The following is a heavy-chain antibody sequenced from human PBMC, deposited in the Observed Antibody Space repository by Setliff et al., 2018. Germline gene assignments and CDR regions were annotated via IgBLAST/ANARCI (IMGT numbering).Heavy chain of an antibody. CDR1: GGTFSSYG. J-gene: IGHJ6*03. Sequence: SVKVSCKASGGTFSSYGISWVRQAPGQGLEWMGGIIPIFGTANYAQKFQGRVTITADESTSTAYMELSRLTYEDTAVYYCARDDDDFYSGYPYMDVWGKGTTVTVSS. CDR2: IIPIFGTA. D-gene: IGHD3-3*01. CDR3: ARDDDDFYSGYPYMDV. V-gene: IGHV1-69*13.